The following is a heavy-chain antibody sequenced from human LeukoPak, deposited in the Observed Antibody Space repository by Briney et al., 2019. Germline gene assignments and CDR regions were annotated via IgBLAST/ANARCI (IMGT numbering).Heavy chain of an antibody. CDR2: IIPILGIA. CDR1: GGTFSSYA. D-gene: IGHD3-22*01. V-gene: IGHV1-69*04. CDR3: ARDRGSGYYFNPLDY. J-gene: IGHJ4*02. Sequence: SVKVSCKASGGTFSSYAISWVRQAPGQGLEWMGRIIPILGIANYAQKFQGRVTITADKSTSTAYMELSSLRAEDTAVYYCARDRGSGYYFNPLDYWGQGTLVTVSS.